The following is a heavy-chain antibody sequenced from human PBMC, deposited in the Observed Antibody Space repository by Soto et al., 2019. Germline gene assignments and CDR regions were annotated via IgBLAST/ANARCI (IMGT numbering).Heavy chain of an antibody. Sequence: QVQLVQSGDEVKTPGSSVTFSCKASGVTFSSYAISWVRQAPVQGHEWMGGLSPIFGTANYAQKFQGRVTITADESTRTAYMELSSLRSEDTAVYYCARSTQYSSGWYEYYFDYWGQGTLDTVS. J-gene: IGHJ4*02. CDR3: ARSTQYSSGWYEYYFDY. CDR2: LSPIFGTA. D-gene: IGHD6-19*01. CDR1: GVTFSSYA. V-gene: IGHV1-69*01.